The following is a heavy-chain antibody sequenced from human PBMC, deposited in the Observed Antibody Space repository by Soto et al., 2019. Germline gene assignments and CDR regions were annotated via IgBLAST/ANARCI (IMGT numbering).Heavy chain of an antibody. D-gene: IGHD3-10*01. V-gene: IGHV3-23*01. CDR3: AKGHGDVYGSDY. CDR1: GVTFSSYA. Sequence: GGSLRLSCAASGVTFSSYAMILVRQAPGKGLEWVSAISGSGGSTYYADSVKGRFTISRDNSKNTLYLQMNSLKMEDTAIYFCAKGHGDVYGSDYWGQGTLVTVSS. CDR2: ISGSGGST. J-gene: IGHJ4*02.